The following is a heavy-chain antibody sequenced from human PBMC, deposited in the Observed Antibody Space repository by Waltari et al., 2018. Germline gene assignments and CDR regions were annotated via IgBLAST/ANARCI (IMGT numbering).Heavy chain of an antibody. Sequence: QLQLQESGPGLVKPSETLSLTCTVSGGSISSSSYYWGWIRQPPGKGLEWIGSIYYSGSTDYNPSLKSRVTISVDTSKNQFALKLSSVTAADTAVYYCARDPPGPIFGPPNYYYGMDVWGQGTTVTVSS. CDR3: ARDPPGPIFGPPNYYYGMDV. CDR1: GGSISSSSYY. D-gene: IGHD3-3*01. CDR2: IYYSGST. V-gene: IGHV4-39*07. J-gene: IGHJ6*02.